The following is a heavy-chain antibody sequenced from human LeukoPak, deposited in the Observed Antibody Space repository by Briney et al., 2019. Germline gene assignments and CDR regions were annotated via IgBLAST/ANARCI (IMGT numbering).Heavy chain of an antibody. CDR2: ISGSGGST. Sequence: GGSLRLSCAASGFTFSSYAMSWVRQAPGKGLEWVSAISGSGGSTYYADSVKGRFTISRDNSKNTLYLQMNSLRAEDTAVYYCAAPSRWFGDPDYYYYYCGMDVWGQGTTVTVSS. D-gene: IGHD3-10*01. CDR1: GFTFSSYA. J-gene: IGHJ6*02. V-gene: IGHV3-23*01. CDR3: AAPSRWFGDPDYYYYYCGMDV.